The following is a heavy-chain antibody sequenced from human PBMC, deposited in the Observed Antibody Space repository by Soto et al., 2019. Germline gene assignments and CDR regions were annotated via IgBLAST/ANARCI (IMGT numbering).Heavy chain of an antibody. CDR2: ISSGSSNM. D-gene: IGHD2-21*01. CDR1: GFTFSGSS. J-gene: IGHJ4*02. Sequence: EVQLVESGGGLVQPGGSLRLSCAASGFTFSGSSMNWVRQAPGKGLEWVSYISSGSSNMYYADSVKGRFTISRDNAKNSVYLQMNSLRDEDTDLYYCARGGEGYWGRGTLVTVSS. V-gene: IGHV3-48*02. CDR3: ARGGEGY.